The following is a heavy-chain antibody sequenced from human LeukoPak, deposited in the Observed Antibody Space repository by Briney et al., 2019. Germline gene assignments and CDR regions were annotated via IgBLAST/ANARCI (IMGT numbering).Heavy chain of an antibody. Sequence: GGSLRLSCAASGFTFSSYAMSWVRQAPGKGLEWVSAISGSGGSTYYADSVKGRFTISRDNSKDTLYLQMNSLRAEDTAVYYCAKYKLMTTVTTPDYWGQGTLVTVSS. D-gene: IGHD4-17*01. J-gene: IGHJ4*02. CDR2: ISGSGGST. CDR1: GFTFSSYA. V-gene: IGHV3-23*01. CDR3: AKYKLMTTVTTPDY.